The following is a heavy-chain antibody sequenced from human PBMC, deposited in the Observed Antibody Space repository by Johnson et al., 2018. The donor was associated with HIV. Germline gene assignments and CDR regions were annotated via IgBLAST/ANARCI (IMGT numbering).Heavy chain of an antibody. V-gene: IGHV3-64*01. J-gene: IGHJ3*02. CDR2: ISSNGGST. D-gene: IGHD1-14*01. CDR3: ARAEWHDAFDI. CDR1: GFTFDDYA. Sequence: VQLVESGGGLVQPGRSLRLSCAASGFTFDDYAMHWVRQAPGKGLEWVSGISSNGGSTYYANSVKGRFTISRDNSKNTLYLQMNSLRAEDTAVYYCARAEWHDAFDIWGQGTMVTVSS.